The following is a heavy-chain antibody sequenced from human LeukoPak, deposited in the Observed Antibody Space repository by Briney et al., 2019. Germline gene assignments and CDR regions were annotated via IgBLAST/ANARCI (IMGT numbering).Heavy chain of an antibody. CDR2: IYTSGST. J-gene: IGHJ5*02. CDR1: GGSISSYY. Sequence: SETLSLTCTVSGGSISSYYWSWIRQPAGKGLEWIGRIYTSGSTNYNPSLKSRVTMSVDTSKNQFSLKLSSVTVADTAVYYCATQLVSAGWFDPWGQGTLVTVSS. CDR3: ATQLVSAGWFDP. D-gene: IGHD1-1*01. V-gene: IGHV4-4*07.